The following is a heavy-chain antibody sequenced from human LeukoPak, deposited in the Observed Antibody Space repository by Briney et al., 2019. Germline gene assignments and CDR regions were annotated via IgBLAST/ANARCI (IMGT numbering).Heavy chain of an antibody. D-gene: IGHD1-14*01. CDR2: LYSDGNT. V-gene: IGHV3-53*01. CDR3: ARGVEPLAANTLAY. CDR1: GFTVITND. Sequence: GGSLRLSCAASGFTVITNDMTWVHQVPGKGLEWVSVLYSDGNTKYADSVQGRFTISRDNSKNTLYLEMNSLSPDDTAVYYCARGVEPLAANTLAYWGQGTLVTVSS. J-gene: IGHJ4*02.